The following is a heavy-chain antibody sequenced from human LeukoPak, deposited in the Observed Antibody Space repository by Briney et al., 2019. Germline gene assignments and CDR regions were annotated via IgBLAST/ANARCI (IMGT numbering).Heavy chain of an antibody. CDR3: AKMIREFGYYYYYMDV. CDR2: ISGSGDRT. J-gene: IGHJ6*03. V-gene: IGHV3-23*01. Sequence: PGGSLRLSCAASGFTFSTYAMSWVRQAPGKGLEWVSEISGSGDRTYYADSVKGRFTISRDNSKNTLYLQMNSLRAEDTAVYYCAKMIREFGYYYYYMDVWGKGTTVTVSS. CDR1: GFTFSTYA. D-gene: IGHD3-10*01.